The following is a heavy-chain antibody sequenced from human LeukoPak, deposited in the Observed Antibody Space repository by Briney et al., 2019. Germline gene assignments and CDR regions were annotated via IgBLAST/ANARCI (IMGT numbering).Heavy chain of an antibody. Sequence: GGSLRLSCTASGFTFSTYEFQWVRQAPGKGLEWVSYISSSSSTIYYADSVKGRFTISRDNAKNSLYLQMNSLRDEDTAVYYCARDEEWELPSLWYFDLWGRGTLVTVSS. D-gene: IGHD1-26*01. CDR2: ISSSSSTI. CDR1: GFTFSTYE. J-gene: IGHJ2*01. V-gene: IGHV3-48*03. CDR3: ARDEEWELPSLWYFDL.